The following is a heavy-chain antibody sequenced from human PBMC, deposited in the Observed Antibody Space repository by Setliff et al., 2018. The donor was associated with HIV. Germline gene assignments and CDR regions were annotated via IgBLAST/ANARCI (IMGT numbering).Heavy chain of an antibody. CDR3: AKHFLLWSNAFHI. V-gene: IGHV3-23*01. CDR2: ISGSGAST. D-gene: IGHD2-21*01. J-gene: IGHJ3*02. Sequence: GGSLRLSCAASGFTFNTYAMSWVRQAPGKGLEWVSVISGSGASTFYADSVKGRFTIARDNSKNTLYLQMNGLRVEDTAVYYCAKHFLLWSNAFHIWGQGTMVTVSS. CDR1: GFTFNTYA.